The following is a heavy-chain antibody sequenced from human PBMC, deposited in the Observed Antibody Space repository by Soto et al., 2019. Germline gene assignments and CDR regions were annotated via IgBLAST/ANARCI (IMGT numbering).Heavy chain of an antibody. D-gene: IGHD1-26*01. V-gene: IGHV3-30*18. CDR3: AKSPSYPVHFDY. CDR1: GFTFSSYG. CDR2: ISYDGSNK. Sequence: QVQLVESGGGVVQPGRSLRLSCAASGFTFSSYGMHWVRQAPGKGLEWVAVISYDGSNKYYADSVKGRFTISRDNSKNALYLQMISLRAEDTAVYYCAKSPSYPVHFDYWGQGTLVTVSS. J-gene: IGHJ4*02.